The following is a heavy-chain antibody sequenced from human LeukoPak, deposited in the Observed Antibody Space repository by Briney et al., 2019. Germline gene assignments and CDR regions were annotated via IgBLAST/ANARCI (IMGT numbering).Heavy chain of an antibody. CDR1: GGSNSSYY. J-gene: IGHJ4*02. CDR3: ARIGPLGYFDWLSPYYFDY. Sequence: PSETPSLTCTVSGGSNSSYYWSWIRQPPGKGLEWIGYIYYSGSTNYNPSLKSRVTISVDTSKNQFSLKLSSVTAADTAVYYCARIGPLGYFDWLSPYYFDYWGQGTLVTVSS. D-gene: IGHD3-9*01. V-gene: IGHV4-59*01. CDR2: IYYSGST.